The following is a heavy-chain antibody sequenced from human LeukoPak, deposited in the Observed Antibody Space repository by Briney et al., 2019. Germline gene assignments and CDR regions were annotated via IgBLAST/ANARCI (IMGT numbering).Heavy chain of an antibody. D-gene: IGHD2-15*01. Sequence: SETLSLTCAVYGGSFSGYYWSWIRQPPGKGLEWIGEINHSGSTNYNPSLKSRVTISVDTSKNQFSLKLSSVTAADTAVYYCARDRGLPYCSGGSCYFGGWFDPWGQGTLVTVSS. CDR3: ARDRGLPYCSGGSCYFGGWFDP. CDR2: INHSGST. CDR1: GGSFSGYY. J-gene: IGHJ5*02. V-gene: IGHV4-34*01.